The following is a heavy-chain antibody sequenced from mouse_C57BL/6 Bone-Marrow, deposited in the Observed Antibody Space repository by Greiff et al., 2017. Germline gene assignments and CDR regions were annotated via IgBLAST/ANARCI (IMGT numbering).Heavy chain of an antibody. CDR2: IWSDGST. Sequence: VMLVESGPGLVAPSQSLSITCTVSGFSLTSYGVHWVRQPPGKGLEWLVVIWSDGSTTYNSALKSRLSISKDDTKRQVFLKMNSLQADDTAMYYCARRQGGYDPYAMDYWGQGTSVTVSS. D-gene: IGHD2-2*01. J-gene: IGHJ4*01. CDR1: GFSLTSYG. CDR3: ARRQGGYDPYAMDY. V-gene: IGHV2-6*03.